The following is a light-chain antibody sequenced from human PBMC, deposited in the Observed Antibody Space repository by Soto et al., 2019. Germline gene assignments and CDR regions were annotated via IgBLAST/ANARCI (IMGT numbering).Light chain of an antibody. J-gene: IGLJ3*02. CDR3: FSFTRSSTWV. CDR2: EVR. Sequence: QSALTQPASVSGSPGQSITIACTGTNRDVGSYNLVSWYQQRPGEAPKLIISEVRNRPSGISYRFTGSKSGNTASLTISGLQAEDEADYYCFSFTRSSTWVFGGGTKLTVL. V-gene: IGLV2-14*01. CDR1: NRDVGSYNL.